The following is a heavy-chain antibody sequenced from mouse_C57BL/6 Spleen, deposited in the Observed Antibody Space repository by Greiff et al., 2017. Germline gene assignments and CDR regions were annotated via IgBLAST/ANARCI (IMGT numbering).Heavy chain of an antibody. J-gene: IGHJ3*01. CDR2: IDPSDSET. V-gene: IGHV1-52*01. CDR1: GYTFTSYW. D-gene: IGHD1-1*01. Sequence: VKLQHPGAELVRPGSSVKLSCKASGYTFTSYWMHWVKQRPIQGLEWIGNIDPSDSETHYNQKFKDKATLTVDKSSSTAYMQLSSLTSEDSAVYYCASAVITTVVEAFAYWGQGTLVTVSA. CDR3: ASAVITTVVEAFAY.